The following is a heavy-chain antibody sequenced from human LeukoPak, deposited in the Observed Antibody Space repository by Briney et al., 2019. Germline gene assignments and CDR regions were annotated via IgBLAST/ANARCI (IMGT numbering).Heavy chain of an antibody. V-gene: IGHV3-23*01. CDR1: GFTFSSYA. Sequence: GGSLRLSCAASGFTFSSYAMSWVPQAPGKGLEWVSDISGSGGSTYYADSVKGRFTISRDNSKNTLYLQMNSLRAEDTAVYYCAKIAAAGSAPFDYWGQGTLVTVSS. CDR3: AKIAAAGSAPFDY. J-gene: IGHJ4*02. D-gene: IGHD6-13*01. CDR2: ISGSGGST.